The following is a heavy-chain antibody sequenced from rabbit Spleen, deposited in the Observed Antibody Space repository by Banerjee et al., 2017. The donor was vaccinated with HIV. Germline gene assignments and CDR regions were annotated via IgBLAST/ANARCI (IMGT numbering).Heavy chain of an antibody. Sequence: QEQLEESGGDLVKPGASLTLTCIASGVSFSGSSYMCWVRQAPGKGLEWIACIDANSSGFTYFASWAKGRFTISKTSSTTVTLQMTSLTAADTATYFCARDTSSSFSSYGMDLWGPGTLVTVS. CDR1: GVSFSGSSY. J-gene: IGHJ6*01. CDR3: ARDTSSSFSSYGMDL. D-gene: IGHD1-1*01. V-gene: IGHV1S45*01. CDR2: IDANSSGFT.